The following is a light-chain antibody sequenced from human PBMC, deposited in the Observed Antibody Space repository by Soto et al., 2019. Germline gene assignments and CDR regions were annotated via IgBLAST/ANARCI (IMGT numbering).Light chain of an antibody. CDR1: SSDVGSYNL. V-gene: IGLV2-23*03. J-gene: IGLJ1*01. CDR3: CSYAGSSTFVYV. CDR2: EGS. Sequence: QSALTQPASVSVSPGQSITISCTGTSSDVGSYNLVSWYQQHPGKAPKLMIYEGSKRPSGVSNRFSGSKSGNTASLTISGLQAEDEADYYCCSYAGSSTFVYVFGTGTKVTVL.